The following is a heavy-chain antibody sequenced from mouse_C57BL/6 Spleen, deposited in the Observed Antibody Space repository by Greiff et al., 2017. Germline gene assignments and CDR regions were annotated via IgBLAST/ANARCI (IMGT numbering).Heavy chain of an antibody. J-gene: IGHJ4*01. Sequence: QVQLQQSGAELARPGASVKMSCKASGYTFTSYTMHWVKQRPGQGLEWIGYINPSSGYTKYNQKFKDKATLTADKSSSTAYMQLSSLTSEDSAVYYCARSGLPEAMDYWGQGTSVTVSS. V-gene: IGHV1-4*01. CDR3: ARSGLPEAMDY. CDR1: GYTFTSYT. D-gene: IGHD3-1*01. CDR2: INPSSGYT.